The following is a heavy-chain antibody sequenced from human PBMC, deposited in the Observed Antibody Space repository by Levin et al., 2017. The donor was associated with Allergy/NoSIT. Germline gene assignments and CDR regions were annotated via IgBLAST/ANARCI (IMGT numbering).Heavy chain of an antibody. V-gene: IGHV3-9*01. Sequence: GGSLRLSCAASGFTFDDYAMHWVRQAPGKGLEWVSGISWNSGSIGYADSVKGRFTISRDNAKNSLYLQMNSLRAEDTALYYCAKDLAAAGFAFDIWGQGTMVTVSS. CDR1: GFTFDDYA. D-gene: IGHD6-13*01. CDR3: AKDLAAAGFAFDI. J-gene: IGHJ3*02. CDR2: ISWNSGSI.